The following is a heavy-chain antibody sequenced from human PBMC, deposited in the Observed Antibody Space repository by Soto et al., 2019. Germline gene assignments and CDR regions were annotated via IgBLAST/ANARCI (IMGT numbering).Heavy chain of an antibody. V-gene: IGHV4-39*01. CDR3: ATSIYCTNGLCSVYFDY. CDR2: IYYSGRT. Sequence: QLQLQESGPGLVKPSETLPLTCTVSGDSISSSSYYWGWIRQPPGKGLEWIGSIYYSGRTYYNPSLKSRVTISVDTSKNQFSLKLSSVTAADTAVYYCATSIYCTNGLCSVYFDYWGQGILVTVSS. J-gene: IGHJ4*02. CDR1: GDSISSSSYY. D-gene: IGHD2-8*01.